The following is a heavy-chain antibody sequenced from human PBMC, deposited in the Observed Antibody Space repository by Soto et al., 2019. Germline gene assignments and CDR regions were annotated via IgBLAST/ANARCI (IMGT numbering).Heavy chain of an antibody. CDR1: GGTFSSYA. J-gene: IGHJ6*02. CDR2: IIPIFGTA. D-gene: IGHD3-22*01. Sequence: GASVKVSCKASGGTFSSYAMSWVRQAPGQGLEWMGGIIPIFGTANYAQKFQGRVTITADESTSTAYMELSSLRSEDTAVYYCARSVRGDYYDSSGYYNYYYYYGMDVWGQGTTVTVSS. V-gene: IGHV1-69*13. CDR3: ARSVRGDYYDSSGYYNYYYYYGMDV.